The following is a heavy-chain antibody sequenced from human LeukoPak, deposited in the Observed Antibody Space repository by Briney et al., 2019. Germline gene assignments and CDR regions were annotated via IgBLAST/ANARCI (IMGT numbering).Heavy chain of an antibody. CDR2: ISDTGNT. CDR3: AKGGGYEAQYYYYYLDV. CDR1: GFTLSSYA. J-gene: IGHJ6*03. Sequence: GGSLRLSCAASGFTLSSYAMSWVRQAPGKGLEWVSAISDTGNTYHADSVKGRFTISRDSSKNTLYLQMKSLRAEDTAVYYCAKGGGYEAQYYYYYLDVWGKGTTVTISS. D-gene: IGHD5-12*01. V-gene: IGHV3-23*01.